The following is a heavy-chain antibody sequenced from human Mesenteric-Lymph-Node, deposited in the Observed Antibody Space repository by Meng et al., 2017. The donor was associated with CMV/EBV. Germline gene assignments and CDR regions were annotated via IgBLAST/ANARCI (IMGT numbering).Heavy chain of an antibody. J-gene: IGHJ4*02. CDR3: ASGITINY. CDR1: GFTFSSYS. CDR2: ISSSSSYI. V-gene: IGHV3-21*01. Sequence: GESLKISCAASGFTFSSYSMNWVRQAPGKGLEWVSSISSSSSYIYYADSVKGRFTIPRDNAKNSLYLQMNSLRAEDTAVYYCASGITINYWGQGTLVTVSS. D-gene: IGHD3-10*01.